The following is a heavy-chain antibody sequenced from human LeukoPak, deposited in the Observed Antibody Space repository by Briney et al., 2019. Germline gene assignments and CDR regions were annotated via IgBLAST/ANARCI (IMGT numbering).Heavy chain of an antibody. V-gene: IGHV4-39*01. CDR1: GGSSDYY. J-gene: IGHJ3*02. Sequence: PSETLSLTCTVSGGSSDYYWGWIRQPPGKGLECSESVYYGGSTYYNPSLRSRVTISVDTSKNQFSLKLNSVTAADTAVYYCASTIVGATSAAFDIWGQGTMVTVSS. CDR3: ASTIVGATSAAFDI. CDR2: VYYGGST. D-gene: IGHD1-26*01.